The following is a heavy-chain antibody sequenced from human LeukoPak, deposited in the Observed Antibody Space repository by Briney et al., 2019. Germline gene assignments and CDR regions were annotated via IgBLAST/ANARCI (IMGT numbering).Heavy chain of an antibody. Sequence: SETLSLTCTVSGGSISSGNHFWGWIRQPPGKGLEWIGIIYYSGRTYFNPPLKSRVTISVDTSKNQFSLKLSSVTAADTAVYYCARRAYSSSSFDYWGQGTLVTVSS. CDR2: IYYSGRT. CDR1: GGSISSGNHF. D-gene: IGHD6-6*01. V-gene: IGHV4-39*01. J-gene: IGHJ4*02. CDR3: ARRAYSSSSFDY.